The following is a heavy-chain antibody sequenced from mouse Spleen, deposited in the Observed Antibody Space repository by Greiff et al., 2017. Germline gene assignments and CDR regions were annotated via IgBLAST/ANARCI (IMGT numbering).Heavy chain of an antibody. V-gene: IGHV1-80*01. J-gene: IGHJ2*01. CDR2: IYPGDGDT. D-gene: IGHD1-1*01. Sequence: VQLQQSGAELVKPGASVKISCKASGYAFSSYWMNWVKQRPGKGLEWIGQIYPGDGDTNYNGKFKGKATLTADKSSSTAYMQLSSLTSEDSAVXFCARRSYGSSLDYWGQGTTLTVSS. CDR3: ARRSYGSSLDY. CDR1: GYAFSSYW.